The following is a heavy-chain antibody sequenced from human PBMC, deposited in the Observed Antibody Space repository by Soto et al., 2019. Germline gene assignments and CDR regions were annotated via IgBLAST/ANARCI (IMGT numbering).Heavy chain of an antibody. CDR2: INHSGST. CDR1: GGSFSGYY. CDR3: AKDSTVTTRLWGNYMDV. Sequence: SETLSLTCAVYGGSFSGYYWSWIRQPPGKGLEWIGEINHSGSTNYNPSLKSRVTISVDTSKNQFSLKLSSVTAADTAVYYCAKDSTVTTRLWGNYMDVWGKGTTVTVSS. V-gene: IGHV4-34*01. D-gene: IGHD4-17*01. J-gene: IGHJ6*03.